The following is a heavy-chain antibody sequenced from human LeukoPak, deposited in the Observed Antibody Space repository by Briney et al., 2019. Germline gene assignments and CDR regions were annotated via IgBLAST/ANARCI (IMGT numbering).Heavy chain of an antibody. Sequence: SETLSLTCAVYGGSFSGYYWSWIRQPPGEGLEWIGEINHSGSTNYNPSLKSRVTLSVDTSKNQFSLKLSSVTAADTAVYYCARRGRTLYDILTGYYSHWGQGSLVTVSS. CDR1: GGSFSGYY. CDR3: ARRGRTLYDILTGYYSH. D-gene: IGHD3-9*01. CDR2: INHSGST. J-gene: IGHJ4*02. V-gene: IGHV4-34*01.